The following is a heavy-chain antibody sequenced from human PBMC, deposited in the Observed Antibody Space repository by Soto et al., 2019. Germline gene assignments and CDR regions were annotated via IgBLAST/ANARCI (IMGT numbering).Heavy chain of an antibody. CDR2: IYYSGST. CDR1: DGVDRGGRHN. J-gene: IGHJ4*02. V-gene: IGHV4-61*01. CDR3: ARGYYDILPGYFVDY. D-gene: IGHD3-9*01. Sequence: PSVTLSQTFIGADGVDRGGRHNSNWIRQPPGKGLEWIGYIYYSGSTNYNPSLKSRVTISVDTSKNQFSLKLSSVTAADTAVYYCARGYYDILPGYFVDYWGQGTLVTVSS.